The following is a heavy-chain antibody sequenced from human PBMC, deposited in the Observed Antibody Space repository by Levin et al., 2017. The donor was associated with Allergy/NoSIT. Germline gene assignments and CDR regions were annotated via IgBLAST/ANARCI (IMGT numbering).Heavy chain of an antibody. V-gene: IGHV4-59*01. CDR1: GGSISSYY. D-gene: IGHD5-12*01. CDR3: ASSGYEHGGAFDI. J-gene: IGHJ3*02. CDR2: IYYSGST. Sequence: SETLSLTCTVSGGSISSYYWSWIRQPPGKGLEWIGYIYYSGSTNYNPSLKSRVTISVDTSKNQFSLKLSSVTAADTAVYYCASSGYEHGGAFDIWGQGTMVTVSS.